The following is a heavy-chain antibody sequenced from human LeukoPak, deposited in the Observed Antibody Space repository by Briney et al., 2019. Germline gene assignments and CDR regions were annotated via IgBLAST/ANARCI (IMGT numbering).Heavy chain of an antibody. J-gene: IGHJ4*02. CDR3: ARGLIAAREYYLDS. CDR2: IYYGGST. Sequence: SETLSLTCTVSGDSISGYYWSWIRQSPQKRLEWIAYIYYGGSTHYNPSLKSRVTLSVNSSKNQFSLKLSSVTAADTGVYYCARGLIAAREYYLDSWGPGTLVTVSS. D-gene: IGHD6-6*01. CDR1: GDSISGYY. V-gene: IGHV4-59*01.